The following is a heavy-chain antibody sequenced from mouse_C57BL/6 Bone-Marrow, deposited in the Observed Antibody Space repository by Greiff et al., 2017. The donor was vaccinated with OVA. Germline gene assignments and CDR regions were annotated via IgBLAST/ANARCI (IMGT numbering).Heavy chain of an antibody. Sequence: EVQLVESGGDLLKPGGSLKLSCAASGFTFSSYGMSWVRQTPDKRLEWVATISSGGSYTYYPDSVKGRFTISRDNAKNTLYLQISSLKSEDTAMYYCATSYSDYWGQGTTLSVSS. V-gene: IGHV5-6*01. CDR3: ATSYSDY. J-gene: IGHJ2*01. CDR1: GFTFSSYG. CDR2: ISSGGSYT.